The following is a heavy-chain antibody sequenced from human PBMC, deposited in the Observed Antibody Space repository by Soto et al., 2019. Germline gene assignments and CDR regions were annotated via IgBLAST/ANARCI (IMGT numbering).Heavy chain of an antibody. Sequence: SETLSLTCTVSGGSISSGGYYWSWIRQHPGKGLEWIGYIYYSGSTYYNPSLKSRVTISVDTSKNQFSLKLSPVTAADTAVYYCARVRHYYDSSGYYDYFDYWGQGTLVTVSS. J-gene: IGHJ4*02. CDR3: ARVRHYYDSSGYYDYFDY. CDR1: GGSISSGGYY. D-gene: IGHD3-22*01. CDR2: IYYSGST. V-gene: IGHV4-31*03.